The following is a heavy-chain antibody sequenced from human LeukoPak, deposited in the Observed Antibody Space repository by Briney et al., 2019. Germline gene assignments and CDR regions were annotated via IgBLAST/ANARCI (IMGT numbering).Heavy chain of an antibody. V-gene: IGHV3-21*01. D-gene: IGHD3-22*01. CDR3: ARDLGYYYDSSGYYPPSYYFDY. CDR2: ITSSSTYI. Sequence: GGSLRLSCAASGFTFNNYNMNWVRQAPGKGLEWVSSITSSSTYIYYADSVKGRFTISRDNAKNSLYLQMNSLRPEDTAVYYCARDLGYYYDSSGYYPPSYYFDYWGQGTLVTVSS. J-gene: IGHJ4*02. CDR1: GFTFNNYN.